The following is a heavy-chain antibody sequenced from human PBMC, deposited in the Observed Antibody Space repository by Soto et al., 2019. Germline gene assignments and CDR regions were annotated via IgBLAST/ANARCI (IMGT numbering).Heavy chain of an antibody. CDR3: ARRMGTLTAAGTLDY. Sequence: QVQLQQWGAGLLKHSETLSLTCAVYGESFSGFYWSWIRQSPGKGLEWIGESDHSGSTNYNPSLKSRVTMSVDTSKNQFSLKVSSVTAADTAVYYCARRMGTLTAAGTLDYWGQGTLVTVSS. J-gene: IGHJ4*02. CDR2: SDHSGST. D-gene: IGHD6-13*01. CDR1: GESFSGFY. V-gene: IGHV4-34*01.